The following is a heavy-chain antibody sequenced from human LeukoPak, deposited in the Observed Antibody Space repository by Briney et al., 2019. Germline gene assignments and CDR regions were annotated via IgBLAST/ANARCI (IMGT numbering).Heavy chain of an antibody. V-gene: IGHV5-10-1*01. J-gene: IGHJ4*02. CDR2: IDPSDSYT. CDR3: ARQTSYYDILTGSAFDY. D-gene: IGHD3-9*01. CDR1: GYSFTSYW. Sequence: GESLKISYKGSGYSFTSYWISWVRQMPGKGLEWMGRIDPSDSYTNYSPSFQGHVTISADKSISTAYLQWSSLKASDTAMYYCARQTSYYDILTGSAFDYWGQGTLVTVSS.